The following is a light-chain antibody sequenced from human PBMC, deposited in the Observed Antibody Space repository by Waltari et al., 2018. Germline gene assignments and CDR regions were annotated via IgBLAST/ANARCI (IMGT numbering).Light chain of an antibody. CDR1: QSISIY. J-gene: IGKJ1*01. Sequence: DIQMTQSPSSLSASVGDRVTITCRPSQSISIYLNWYQQKPGKAPRLLIYAASSLQSGVPSRFSGSGSGTDFTLTISSLQPEDFATYYCQQSYSTPPTFGQATKVEIK. CDR2: AAS. CDR3: QQSYSTPPT. V-gene: IGKV1-39*01.